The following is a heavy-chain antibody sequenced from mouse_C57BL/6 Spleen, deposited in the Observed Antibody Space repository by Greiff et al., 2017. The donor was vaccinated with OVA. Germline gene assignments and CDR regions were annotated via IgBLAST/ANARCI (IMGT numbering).Heavy chain of an antibody. CDR2: IDPETGGP. CDR1: GYTFTDYE. V-gene: IGHV1-15*01. D-gene: IGHD3-2*02. Sequence: QVQLQQSGAELVRPGASVTLSCKASGYTFTDYEMHWVKQTPVHGLEWIGAIDPETGGPAYNQKFKGKAILTADKSSSTAYMELRSLTSEDSAVYYCTRCPLRQLRLRNYAMDYWGQGTSVTVSS. CDR3: TRCPLRQLRLRNYAMDY. J-gene: IGHJ4*01.